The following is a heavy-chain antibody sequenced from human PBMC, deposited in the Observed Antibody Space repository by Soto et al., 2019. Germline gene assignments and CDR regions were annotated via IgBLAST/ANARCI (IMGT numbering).Heavy chain of an antibody. V-gene: IGHV3-30-3*01. CDR2: ISYDGGNK. Sequence: QVQLVESGGGVVQPGRSLRLSCAASGFTFSKSAFHWVRQAPGKGLEWVALISYDGGNKYYADSVQGRFTISRDNSKNTLYLQMNSLTAEDTAMYYCASRTVRTPDYWGQGTLVIVSS. J-gene: IGHJ4*02. D-gene: IGHD1-1*01. CDR1: GFTFSKSA. CDR3: ASRTVRTPDY.